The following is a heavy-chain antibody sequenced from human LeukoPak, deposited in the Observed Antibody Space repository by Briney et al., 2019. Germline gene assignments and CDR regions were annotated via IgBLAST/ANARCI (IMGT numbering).Heavy chain of an antibody. CDR3: ARDIVVVPAARDPGPRYYYGMDV. V-gene: IGHV1-18*01. J-gene: IGHJ6*02. CDR1: GYTFTSYG. D-gene: IGHD2-2*01. Sequence: EASVKVSCKASGYTFTSYGISWVRQAPGQGLEWMGWISAYNGNTNYAQKLQGRVTMTTDTSTSTAYMELRSLRSDDTAVYYCARDIVVVPAARDPGPRYYYGMDVWGQGTTVTVSS. CDR2: ISAYNGNT.